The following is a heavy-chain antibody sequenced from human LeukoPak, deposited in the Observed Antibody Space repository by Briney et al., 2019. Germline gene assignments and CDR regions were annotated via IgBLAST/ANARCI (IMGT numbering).Heavy chain of an antibody. V-gene: IGHV1-2*02. D-gene: IGHD2-21*02. CDR3: ARGSGDFNNWFDP. CDR2: IDPKNGAT. CDR1: GYTFSDNY. J-gene: IGHJ5*02. Sequence: ASVKVSCKASGYTFSDNYIHWVRQAPAQGLEYMGWIDPKNGATRYAQKFQGRATVTRDTSISTAYMELRILRSDDTAVYYCARGSGDFNNWFDPWGHGTRVTVSS.